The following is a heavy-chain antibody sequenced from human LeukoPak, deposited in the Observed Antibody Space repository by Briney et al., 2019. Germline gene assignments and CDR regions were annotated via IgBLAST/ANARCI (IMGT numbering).Heavy chain of an antibody. D-gene: IGHD6-13*01. CDR2: ISYDGSNK. J-gene: IGHJ4*02. CDR3: ARVGSSSWHFDY. V-gene: IGHV3-30-3*01. CDR1: GFTFSSYA. Sequence: GRSLRLSCAASGFTFSSYAMHWVRQAPGKGLEWVAVISYDGSNKYYADSVKGRFTISRDNSKNTLYLQMNSLRAEDTAVYYCARVGSSSWHFDYWGQGTLVTVSS.